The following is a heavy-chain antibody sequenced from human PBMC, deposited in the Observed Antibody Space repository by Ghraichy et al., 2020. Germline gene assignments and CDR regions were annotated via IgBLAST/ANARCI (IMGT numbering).Heavy chain of an antibody. CDR3: AKAIGSSSSGYYFDY. Sequence: SCAASGFTFDDYAMHWVRQAPGKGLEWVSGISWNSGSIGYADSVKGRFTISRDNAKNSLYLQMNSLRAEDTALYYCAKAIGSSSSGYYFDYWGQGTLVTVSS. CDR1: GFTFDDYA. J-gene: IGHJ4*02. CDR2: ISWNSGSI. V-gene: IGHV3-9*01. D-gene: IGHD6-6*01.